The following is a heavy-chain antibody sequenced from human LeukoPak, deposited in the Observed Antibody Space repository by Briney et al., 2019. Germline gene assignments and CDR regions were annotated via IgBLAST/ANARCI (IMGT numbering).Heavy chain of an antibody. V-gene: IGHV3-7*01. CDR3: AFLVREPQH. CDR2: IQGDGGLQ. D-gene: IGHD3-10*02. CDR1: GFPLSSYW. J-gene: IGHJ1*01. Sequence: PGGSLRLSCVVSGFPLSSYWMGWARQAPGKGLEWVANIQGDGGLQWFVDSVRGRFTISRDNARNSLYLQMNSLRAEDTAIYYCAFLVREPQHWGQGTLVTVSS.